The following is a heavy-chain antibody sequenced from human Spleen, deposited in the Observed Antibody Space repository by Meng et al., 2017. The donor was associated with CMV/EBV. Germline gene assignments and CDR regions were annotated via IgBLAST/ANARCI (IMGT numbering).Heavy chain of an antibody. CDR2: INPSGGST. Sequence: KASGYTFTSYYMNWVRQAPGQGLEWMGIINPSGGSTSYAQKFQGRVTMTRDTSTSTVYMELSSLRSEDTAVYYCASGGMVGRDYFDYWGQGTLVTVSS. V-gene: IGHV1-46*01. CDR1: GYTFTSYY. J-gene: IGHJ4*02. CDR3: ASGGMVGRDYFDY. D-gene: IGHD1-26*01.